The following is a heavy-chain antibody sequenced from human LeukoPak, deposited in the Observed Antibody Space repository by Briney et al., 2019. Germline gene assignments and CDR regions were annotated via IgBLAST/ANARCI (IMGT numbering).Heavy chain of an antibody. V-gene: IGHV1-46*01. D-gene: IGHD3-22*01. CDR2: INPSGGST. Sequence: ASVKVSCKASGYTXVTYYMHWVRQAPGQGLEWMGIINPSGGSTSYAQKFQGRVTMTRDTSTSTVYMEPSSLTSEDTAVYYCARAFHSSGYYYKAFDIWGQGTMVTVSS. CDR3: ARAFHSSGYYYKAFDI. J-gene: IGHJ3*02. CDR1: GYTXVTYY.